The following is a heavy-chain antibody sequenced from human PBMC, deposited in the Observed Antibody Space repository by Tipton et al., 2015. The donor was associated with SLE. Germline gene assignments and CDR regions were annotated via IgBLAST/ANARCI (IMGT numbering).Heavy chain of an antibody. CDR2: ISSSSSYI. Sequence: SLRLSCAASGFTFSSYSMTWVRQAPGKGLEWVSSISSSSSYIYYADSVKGRFTISRDNAKNSLYLQMNSLRAEDTAVYYCARCPHPLTGYYPDFDHWGQGTLVTVSS. CDR1: GFTFSSYS. D-gene: IGHD3-9*01. CDR3: ARCPHPLTGYYPDFDH. J-gene: IGHJ4*02. V-gene: IGHV3-21*03.